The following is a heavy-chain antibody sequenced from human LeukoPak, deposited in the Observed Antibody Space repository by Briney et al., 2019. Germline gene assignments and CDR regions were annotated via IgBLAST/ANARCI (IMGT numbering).Heavy chain of an antibody. Sequence: GASVKVSCKASGGTFSSYAISWVRQAPGQGLEWMGGIIPIFGTANYAQKFQGRVTITTDESTSTAYMELSSLRSEDTAVYYCARDKVDTAMVFDDAFDIWGQGTMVTVSS. CDR3: ARDKVDTAMVFDDAFDI. D-gene: IGHD5-18*01. V-gene: IGHV1-69*05. CDR2: IIPIFGTA. J-gene: IGHJ3*02. CDR1: GGTFSSYA.